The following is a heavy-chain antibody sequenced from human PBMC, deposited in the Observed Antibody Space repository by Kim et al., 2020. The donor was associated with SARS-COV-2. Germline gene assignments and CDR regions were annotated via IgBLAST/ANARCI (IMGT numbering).Heavy chain of an antibody. CDR1: GYTLTSYG. Sequence: ASVKVSCKASGYTLTSYGISGVRQAPGQGLEWMGWISAYNGNTNYAQKLQGRVTMTTDTSTSTAYMELRSLRSDDTAVYYCARGIVVVVAANGETNYYYYGMDVWGQGTTVTVSS. D-gene: IGHD2-15*01. CDR3: ARGIVVVVAANGETNYYYYGMDV. J-gene: IGHJ6*02. CDR2: ISAYNGNT. V-gene: IGHV1-18*01.